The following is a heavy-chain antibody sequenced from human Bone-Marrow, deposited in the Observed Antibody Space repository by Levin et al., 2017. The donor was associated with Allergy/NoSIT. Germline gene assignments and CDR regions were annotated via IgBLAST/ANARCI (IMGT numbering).Heavy chain of an antibody. Sequence: GESLKISCKASGYTFTDYYMYWVRQAPGQGLEWMGWNYPYSGGSNYAQKFQGRVTMTRDTSISTAYMELSRLRSDDTAVYYCARELNVVVPTASSYYYDGMDVWGQGTTVTVSS. CDR3: ARELNVVVPTASSYYYDGMDV. CDR2: NYPYSGGS. V-gene: IGHV1-2*02. CDR1: GYTFTDYY. D-gene: IGHD2-2*01. J-gene: IGHJ6*02.